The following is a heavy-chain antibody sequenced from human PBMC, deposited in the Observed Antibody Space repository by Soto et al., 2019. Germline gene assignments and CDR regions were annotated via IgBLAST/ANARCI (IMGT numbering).Heavy chain of an antibody. V-gene: IGHV4-59*01. D-gene: IGHD6-25*01. J-gene: IGHJ6*02. Sequence: SETLSLTCTVSGGSISSYYWGWIRQPPGKGLEWIGYIYYSGSTNYNPSLKSRVTISVDTSKNQFSLKLSSVTAADTAVYYCARAAAGFYYYGMDVWGQGTTVTVSS. CDR3: ARAAAGFYYYGMDV. CDR1: GGSISSYY. CDR2: IYYSGST.